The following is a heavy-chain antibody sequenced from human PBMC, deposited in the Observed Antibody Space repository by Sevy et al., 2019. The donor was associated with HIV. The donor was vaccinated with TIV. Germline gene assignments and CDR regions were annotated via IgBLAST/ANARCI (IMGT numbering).Heavy chain of an antibody. CDR3: AREDSDDTSAYYYFYYGMDV. Sequence: ASVKVSCKASGYTFTAYYIHWLRQAPGQGLEWMGRLHPKRGATNYAQKFQGRVTMTRDTSISTSFMELTSLRSDDTAVYYCAREDSDDTSAYYYFYYGMDVWGQRTTVTVSS. CDR1: GYTFTAYY. D-gene: IGHD3-22*01. CDR2: LHPKRGAT. V-gene: IGHV1-2*06. J-gene: IGHJ6*02.